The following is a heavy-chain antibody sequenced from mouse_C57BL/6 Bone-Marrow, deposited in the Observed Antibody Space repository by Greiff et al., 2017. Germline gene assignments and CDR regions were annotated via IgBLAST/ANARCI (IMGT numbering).Heavy chain of an antibody. J-gene: IGHJ3*01. CDR3: ARSLIYYYGSSYAWFAY. D-gene: IGHD1-1*01. Sequence: QVHVKQSGAELMKPGASVKLSCKATGYTFTGYWIEWVKQRPGHGLEWIGEILPGSGSTNYNEKFKGKATFTADTSSNTAYMQLSSLTTEYSAIYYCARSLIYYYGSSYAWFAYWGQGTLVTVSA. V-gene: IGHV1-9*01. CDR2: ILPGSGST. CDR1: GYTFTGYW.